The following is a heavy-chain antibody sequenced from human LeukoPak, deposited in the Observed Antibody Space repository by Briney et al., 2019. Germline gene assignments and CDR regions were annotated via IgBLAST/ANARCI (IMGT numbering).Heavy chain of an antibody. D-gene: IGHD2-21*01. J-gene: IGHJ4*02. CDR1: GFSYSTYW. CDR2: INPGAGEK. V-gene: IGHV3-7*01. CDR3: ARWGLAYTIDF. Sequence: GAALRLSCAASGFSYSTYWMDWVRQAPGKGLEWLPNINPGAGEKYYVDSVKGRFTISRDDAKTSLYLQMDNFRVEYTAVYSCARWGLAYTIDFWGQGTLVTVSS.